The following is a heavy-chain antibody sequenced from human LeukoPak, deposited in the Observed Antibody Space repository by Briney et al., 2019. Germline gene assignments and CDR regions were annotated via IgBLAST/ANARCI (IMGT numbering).Heavy chain of an antibody. J-gene: IGHJ4*02. CDR2: IRYDGSNK. CDR3: AKGYVDTAMVCGY. V-gene: IGHV3-30*02. CDR1: GFTFSSYG. D-gene: IGHD5-18*01. Sequence: GGSLRLSCAASGFTFSSYGMHWVRQAPGKGLEWVAFIRYDGSNKYYADSVKGRFTISRDNSKNTLYLQMNSLRAEDTAVYYCAKGYVDTAMVCGYWGQGTLVTVSS.